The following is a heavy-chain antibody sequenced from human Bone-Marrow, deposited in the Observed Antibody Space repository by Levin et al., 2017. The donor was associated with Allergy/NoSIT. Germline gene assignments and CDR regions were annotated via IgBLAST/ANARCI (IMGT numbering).Heavy chain of an antibody. CDR1: GDSLFTTGVA. Sequence: SQTLSLTCAISGDSLFTTGVAWNWVRQSPSRGLEWLGRTHYRSRWYYVYTESVKGRISINPDTSKNQFSLQLNSVTPEDTAVYYCARGSASAFDIWGQGTTVTVSS. CDR3: ARGSASAFDI. CDR2: THYRSRWYY. V-gene: IGHV6-1*01. J-gene: IGHJ3*02.